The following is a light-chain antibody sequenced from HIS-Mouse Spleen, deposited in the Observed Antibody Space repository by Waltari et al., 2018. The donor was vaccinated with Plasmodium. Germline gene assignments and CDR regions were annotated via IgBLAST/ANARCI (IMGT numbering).Light chain of an antibody. Sequence: EIVLTQSPATLSLSPGERATLSCRASQSVSSYLAWYQQKPGQAPRRLIYDASNRATGIPARFSGSGSGTDFTLTISSLEPEDFAVYYCQQSYSTPPLTFGGGTKVEIK. CDR2: DAS. CDR3: QQSYSTPPLT. J-gene: IGKJ4*01. V-gene: IGKV3-11*01. CDR1: QSVSSY.